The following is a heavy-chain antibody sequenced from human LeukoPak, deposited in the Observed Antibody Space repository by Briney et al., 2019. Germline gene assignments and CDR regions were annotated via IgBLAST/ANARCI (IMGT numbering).Heavy chain of an antibody. CDR3: ARHGVVTWFDP. J-gene: IGHJ5*02. CDR1: GGSFSDYS. Sequence: PSETLSLICAVYGGSFSDYSWSWLRQTPEKGLEWIGEINHSGSTNYNPSLRSRVIMSVDTSKNQFSVKLRSVTAADTAVYYCARHGVVTWFDPWGQGTLVTVSS. CDR2: INHSGST. V-gene: IGHV4-34*01. D-gene: IGHD2-8*01.